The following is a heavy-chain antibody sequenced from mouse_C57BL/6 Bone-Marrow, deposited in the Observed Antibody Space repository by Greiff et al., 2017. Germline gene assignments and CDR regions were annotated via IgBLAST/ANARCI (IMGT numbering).Heavy chain of an antibody. CDR2: INPNNGGT. V-gene: IGHV1-18*01. Sequence: EVKLQESGPELVKPGASVKIPCKASGYTFTDYNMDWVKQSHGKSLEWIGDINPNNGGTIYNQKFKGKATLTVEKSSSTHYMALRSLTSEDTAVYYCERTVNYGSRNWYFDVWGTGTTVTVSS. CDR3: ERTVNYGSRNWYFDV. CDR1: GYTFTDYN. J-gene: IGHJ1*03. D-gene: IGHD1-1*01.